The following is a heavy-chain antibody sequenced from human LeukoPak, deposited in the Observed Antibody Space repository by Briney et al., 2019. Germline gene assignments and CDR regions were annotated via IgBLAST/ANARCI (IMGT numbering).Heavy chain of an antibody. CDR2: IYYSGSS. CDR1: GGSISSSNYY. J-gene: IGHJ5*02. Sequence: PSETLSLTCTVSGGSISSSNYYWGWIRQPPGKGLEWIGSIYYSGSSYYNPSLKSRVTISVDTSKNQFSLKLSSVTAADTAVYYCARYQQLQSNNWFDPWGQGTLVTVSS. CDR3: ARYQQLQSNNWFDP. D-gene: IGHD4-11*01. V-gene: IGHV4-39*07.